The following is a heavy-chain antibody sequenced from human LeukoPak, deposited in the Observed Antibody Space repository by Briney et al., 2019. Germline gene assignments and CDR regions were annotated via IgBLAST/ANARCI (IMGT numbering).Heavy chain of an antibody. V-gene: IGHV4-34*01. J-gene: IGHJ4*02. CDR3: ATGPDYYDSSSYYSHY. Sequence: PSETLSLTCAVYGGSFSGYYWSWIRQPPGKGLEWIGEITQSGTTKYNPSLKSRVTMSVDTSKNQFPLRLSSVTPADTAVYYCATGPDYYDSSSYYSHYWGRGTLVTVSS. D-gene: IGHD3-22*01. CDR2: ITQSGTT. CDR1: GGSFSGYY.